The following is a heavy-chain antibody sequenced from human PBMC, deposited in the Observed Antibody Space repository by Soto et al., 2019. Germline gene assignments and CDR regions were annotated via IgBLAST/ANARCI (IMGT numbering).Heavy chain of an antibody. V-gene: IGHV3-48*03. Sequence: GGSLRLSCAASGFTFSSYEMNWVRQAPGKGLEWVSYISGSGSTIYYADSVKGRFTISRDNAKNSLYLQMNSLRAEDTAVYYCAREPPVAGISFDYWGQGTLVTVSS. CDR1: GFTFSSYE. CDR2: ISGSGSTI. J-gene: IGHJ4*02. CDR3: AREPPVAGISFDY. D-gene: IGHD6-19*01.